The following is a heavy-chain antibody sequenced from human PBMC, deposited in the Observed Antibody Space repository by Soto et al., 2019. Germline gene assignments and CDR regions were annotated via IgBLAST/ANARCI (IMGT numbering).Heavy chain of an antibody. V-gene: IGHV4-34*01. Sequence: QVHLQQWGAGLLKPSETLSLTCGVYGGSFGTSYWAWIRQSPEKGLEWIGEINHNGDSNYNQSLKMRVTISLDMSETQFSLKLTPVAAADTAVYYCARVTRFPDAFDIWGQGTPVIVSS. CDR2: INHNGDS. CDR1: GGSFGTSY. CDR3: ARVTRFPDAFDI. J-gene: IGHJ3*02.